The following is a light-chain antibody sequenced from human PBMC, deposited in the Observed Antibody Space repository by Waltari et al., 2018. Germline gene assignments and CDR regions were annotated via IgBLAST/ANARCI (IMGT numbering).Light chain of an antibody. CDR2: TDH. CDR1: AFPKKY. J-gene: IGLJ2*01. CDR3: YTTDSSGNQQA. Sequence: SYYLTQPLSAPASPGQTARFPCSGDAFPKKYAYLYQQKSVQAPLQVTFTDHKRPTWIPERFSGSSAGTMATLTISVVQVEEEADYYCYTTDSSGNQQAFGGGTKLTGL. V-gene: IGLV3-10*01.